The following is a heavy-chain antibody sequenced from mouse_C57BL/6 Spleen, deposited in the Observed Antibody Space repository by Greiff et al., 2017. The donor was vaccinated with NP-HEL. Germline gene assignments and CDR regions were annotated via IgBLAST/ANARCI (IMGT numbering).Heavy chain of an antibody. V-gene: IGHV1-18*01. Sequence: EVQLQQSGPELVKPGASVKIPCKASGYTFTDYNMDWVKQSHGKSLEWIGDINPNNGGTIYNQKFKGKATLPGDKSSSTAYMEIRSLTYEDTAGYYCARRGTTVVDYWGQGTTLTVSS. D-gene: IGHD1-1*01. CDR1: GYTFTDYN. J-gene: IGHJ2*01. CDR3: ARRGTTVVDY. CDR2: INPNNGGT.